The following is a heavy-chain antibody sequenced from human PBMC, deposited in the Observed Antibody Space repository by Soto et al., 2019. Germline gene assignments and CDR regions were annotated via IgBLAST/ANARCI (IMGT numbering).Heavy chain of an antibody. Sequence: EVQLVESGGGLVQPGGSLRLSCEASGFSFSTFWMHWLRQPPGKGLVWVSRINSDGSSTYYADSVKGRVTISRDNAKNTLYLQLNSLRPEDTAVFYCARDFEYWGQGTLVTVSS. CDR2: INSDGSST. CDR1: GFSFSTFW. V-gene: IGHV3-74*01. J-gene: IGHJ4*02. CDR3: ARDFEY.